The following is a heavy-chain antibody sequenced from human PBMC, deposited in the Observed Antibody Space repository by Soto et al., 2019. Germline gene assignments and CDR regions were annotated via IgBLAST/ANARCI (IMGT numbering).Heavy chain of an antibody. CDR1: GGSVSSGSYY. J-gene: IGHJ4*02. CDR2: IYYSGST. Sequence: PSETLSLTCTVSGGSVSSGSYYWSWIRQPPGKGLEWIGYIYYSGSTNYNPSLKSRVTISVDTSKNQFSLKLSSVTAADTAVYYCAREWAWGYCSSTSCYRGPKYYFDYWGQGTLVTSPQ. CDR3: AREWAWGYCSSTSCYRGPKYYFDY. V-gene: IGHV4-61*01. D-gene: IGHD2-2*02.